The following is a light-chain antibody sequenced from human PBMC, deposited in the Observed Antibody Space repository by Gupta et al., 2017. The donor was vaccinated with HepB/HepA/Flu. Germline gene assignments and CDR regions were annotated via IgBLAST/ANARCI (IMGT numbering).Light chain of an antibody. CDR1: SSALGGYNY. V-gene: IGLV2-14*03. J-gene: IGLJ3*02. CDR2: DVS. CDR3: SSYTSSSTWV. Sequence: QSALTQPAPVSGSPGQSITISCIGSSSALGGYNYVSWYQQHPGKAPKVIIYDVSNRPSGVSNRFSGSKSGNTASLTISGLQAEDEADYYCSSYTSSSTWVFGGGTKLTVL.